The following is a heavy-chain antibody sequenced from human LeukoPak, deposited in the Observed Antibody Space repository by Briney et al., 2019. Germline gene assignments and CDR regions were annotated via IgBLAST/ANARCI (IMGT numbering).Heavy chain of an antibody. V-gene: IGHV3-49*03. CDR3: TREVGYSGYDSFDY. CDR1: GFTFGDYA. CDR2: IRSKAYGGTT. Sequence: GGSLRLSCTASGFTFGDYAMSWFRQAPGKGLEWVGFIRSKAYGGTTEYAASVKGRFTISRDDSKSIAYLQMNSRKTEDTAVYYCTREVGYSGYDSFDYWGQGTLVTVSS. J-gene: IGHJ4*02. D-gene: IGHD5-12*01.